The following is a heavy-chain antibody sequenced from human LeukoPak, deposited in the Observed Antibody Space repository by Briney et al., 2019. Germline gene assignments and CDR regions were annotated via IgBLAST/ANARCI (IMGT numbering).Heavy chain of an antibody. J-gene: IGHJ6*02. CDR1: GSTFSSYS. CDR2: TSSSSSTI. V-gene: IGHV3-48*04. Sequence: PGGSLRLSCAASGSTFSSYSMNWVRQAPGKGLEWVSYTSSSSSTIYYADSVKSRFTISRDNAKNSLYLQMNSLRAEDTAVYYCARLRYYGMDVWGQGTTVTVSS. CDR3: ARLRYYGMDV.